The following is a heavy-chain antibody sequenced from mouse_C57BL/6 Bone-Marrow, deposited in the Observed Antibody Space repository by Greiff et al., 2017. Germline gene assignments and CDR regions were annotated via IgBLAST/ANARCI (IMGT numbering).Heavy chain of an antibody. CDR3: TLYYGSSPWYFDV. V-gene: IGHV6-6*01. J-gene: IGHJ1*03. CDR1: GFTFSDAW. D-gene: IGHD1-1*01. CDR2: IRNKANNHAT. Sequence: EVKVVESGGGLVQPGGSMKLSCAASGFTFSDAWMDWVRQSPEKGLEWVAEIRNKANNHATYYAESVKGRFTISRDDSKSSVYLQMNSLRAEDTGIYYCTLYYGSSPWYFDVWGTGTTVTVSS.